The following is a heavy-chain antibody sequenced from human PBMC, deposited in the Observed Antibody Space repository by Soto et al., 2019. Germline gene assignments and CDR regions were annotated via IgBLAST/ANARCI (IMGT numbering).Heavy chain of an antibody. Sequence: QVLLVESGGGVVQPGRSLRLSCAASGFTFSNSAMHWARQAPGKGLEWVAVISYDGNNKYYADSVKGRFTISRDNSMNTLYLQMNSLRPEDTAVYYCARDRVVAGIGEIDYWGQGTLVTVSS. CDR3: ARDRVVAGIGEIDY. CDR1: GFTFSNSA. V-gene: IGHV3-30-3*01. CDR2: ISYDGNNK. J-gene: IGHJ4*02. D-gene: IGHD6-19*01.